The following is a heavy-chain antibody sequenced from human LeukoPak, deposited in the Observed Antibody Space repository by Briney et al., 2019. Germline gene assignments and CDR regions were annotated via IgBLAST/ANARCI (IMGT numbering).Heavy chain of an antibody. J-gene: IGHJ4*02. Sequence: GRSLRLSCAASGFTFSDYAMTWVRQAPGKGLEWVSSITTNGVSANYADSVKGRFTISRDNSKNTLYLQMNSLRAEDTALYYCAKLTPASNYWGQGTLVTVSS. V-gene: IGHV3-23*01. CDR2: ITTNGVSA. CDR1: GFTFSDYA. CDR3: AKLTPASNY. D-gene: IGHD2-15*01.